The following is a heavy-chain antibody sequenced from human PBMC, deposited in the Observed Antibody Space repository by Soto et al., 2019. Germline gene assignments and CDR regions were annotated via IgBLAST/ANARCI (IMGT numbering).Heavy chain of an antibody. D-gene: IGHD6-25*01. CDR1: GFTFSDYW. J-gene: IGHJ4*02. CDR3: ARDNSGPIMFEY. V-gene: IGHV3-74*03. CDR2: IKGDGSNI. Sequence: EVQLVESGGGLVQPGGSLRLSCAASGFTFSDYWMHWVGQAPGKGLVWVSQIKGDGSNIKYADSVKGRFTISRDNAKNTLYLQMNSLRAEDTAVYYCARDNSGPIMFEYWGQGNLVTVSA.